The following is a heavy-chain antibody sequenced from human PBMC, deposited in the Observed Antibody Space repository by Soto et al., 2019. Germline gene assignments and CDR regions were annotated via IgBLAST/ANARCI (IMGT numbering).Heavy chain of an antibody. J-gene: IGHJ4*02. D-gene: IGHD4-17*01. CDR1: GASISSDNW. CDR3: ARSTVTEDY. CDR2: IYHSGST. Sequence: QVQLQESGPGLVKPSGTLSLTCAVSGASISSDNWWSWVRQPPGQGLEWIGEIYHSGSTNYNSSLKSRVTISIDKSKNQFSLNLSSVTAADTAVYYCARSTVTEDYWGQGTLVTVSS. V-gene: IGHV4-4*02.